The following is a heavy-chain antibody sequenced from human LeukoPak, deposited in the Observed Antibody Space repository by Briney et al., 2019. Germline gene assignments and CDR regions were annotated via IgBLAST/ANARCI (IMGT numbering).Heavy chain of an antibody. Sequence: TGGSLRLSCAASGFTFSSYAMSWVRQAPGKGPEWFSRINIDGSNTHYADSVKGRFTISRDNSKNTLYLQMDSLRAEDTAVYYCAKISGYMIRGVMGYYYMDVWGKGTTVTVSS. V-gene: IGHV3-23*01. CDR2: INIDGSNT. D-gene: IGHD3-10*01. J-gene: IGHJ6*03. CDR1: GFTFSSYA. CDR3: AKISGYMIRGVMGYYYMDV.